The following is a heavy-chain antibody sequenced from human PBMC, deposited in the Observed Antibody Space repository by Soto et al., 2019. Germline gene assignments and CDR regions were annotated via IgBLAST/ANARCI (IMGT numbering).Heavy chain of an antibody. CDR2: IIPIFGTA. CDR1: GGTFSSYA. J-gene: IGHJ6*02. V-gene: IGHV1-69*13. CDR3: ARGFLTQYYYYYYGMEV. D-gene: IGHD3-9*01. Sequence: GASVKVSCKASGGTFSSYAISWVRQAPGQGLGWMGGIIPIFGTANYAQKFQGRVTITADESTSTAYMELSSLRSEDTAVYYCARGFLTQYYYYYYGMEVWGQGTTVTVSS.